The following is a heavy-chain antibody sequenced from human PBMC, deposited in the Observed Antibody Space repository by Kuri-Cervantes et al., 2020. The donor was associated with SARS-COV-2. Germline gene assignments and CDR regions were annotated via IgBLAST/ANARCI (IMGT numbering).Heavy chain of an antibody. CDR3: AKVWSGSYSHYYYYAMDV. D-gene: IGHD3-10*01. CDR2: ISYDGSDR. V-gene: IGHV3-30*18. J-gene: IGHJ6*02. CDR1: GFTFSSYG. Sequence: GESLKISCAASGFTFSSYGMHWVRQAPGKGLEWVAVISYDGSDRYYADSVKGRFTISRDNSKNTLYLQMNSLRAEDTAVYYCAKVWSGSYSHYYYYAMDVRGQGTTVTVSS.